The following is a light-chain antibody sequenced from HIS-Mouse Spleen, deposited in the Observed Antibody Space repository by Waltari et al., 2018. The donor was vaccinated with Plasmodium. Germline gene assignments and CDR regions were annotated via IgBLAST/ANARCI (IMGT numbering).Light chain of an antibody. CDR1: ALPTEY. CDR2: EDR. V-gene: IGLV3-10*01. J-gene: IGLJ3*02. CDR3: YSTDSSGNHRV. Sequence: SYELTQPTSVSVSPGQTARLTCHGDALPTEYAYWYQQKSGPAPVLVIYEDRKRPSGIPERFSCSSSGTMATLTISGAQVGYEADYYCYSTDSSGNHRVFGGGTKLTVL.